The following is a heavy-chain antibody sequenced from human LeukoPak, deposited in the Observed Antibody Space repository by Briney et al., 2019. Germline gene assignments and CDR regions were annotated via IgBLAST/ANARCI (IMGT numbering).Heavy chain of an antibody. J-gene: IGHJ4*02. CDR1: GFTFSDYY. D-gene: IGHD6-19*01. CDR3: ARIMAGYFDY. CDR2: ISSSGSTI. Sequence: GGSLRLSCAASGFTFSDYYMKWIRQAPGKGPESVSYISSSGSTIYYAGSVKGRFTISRDNAKNSLYLQMNSLRAEDTAVYYCARIMAGYFDYWGRGTLVTVSS. V-gene: IGHV3-11*04.